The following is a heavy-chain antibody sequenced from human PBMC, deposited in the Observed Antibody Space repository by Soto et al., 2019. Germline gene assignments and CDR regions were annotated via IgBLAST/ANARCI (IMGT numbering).Heavy chain of an antibody. J-gene: IGHJ6*02. V-gene: IGHV4-59*02. CDR1: GDSVSSSY. Sequence: WETLSLTCTVSGDSVSSSYWSWIRPPTGGGLEWIGYIYHGGSPHYNPSLESRVTISVDTSNKQFSLTLTSVTAADTAVYYCAGGTRWNDYYYLLDFWGQRIT. D-gene: IGHD1-1*01. CDR3: AGGTRWNDYYYLLDF. CDR2: IYHGGSP.